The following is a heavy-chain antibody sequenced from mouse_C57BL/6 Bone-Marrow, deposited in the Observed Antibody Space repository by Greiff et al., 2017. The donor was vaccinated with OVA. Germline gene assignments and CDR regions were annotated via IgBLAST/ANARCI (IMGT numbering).Heavy chain of an antibody. D-gene: IGHD2-2*01. Sequence: QVQLQQSGAELVKPGASVKLSCKASGYTFTSYWMHWVKQRPGQGLEWIGMIHPNSGSTNYNEKFKSKATLTVDKSSSPAYMRLSSLTSEDSAVDYCAGEVSSMVTTAYWGQGTLVTVSA. V-gene: IGHV1-64*01. CDR1: GYTFTSYW. CDR2: IHPNSGST. CDR3: AGEVSSMVTTAY. J-gene: IGHJ3*01.